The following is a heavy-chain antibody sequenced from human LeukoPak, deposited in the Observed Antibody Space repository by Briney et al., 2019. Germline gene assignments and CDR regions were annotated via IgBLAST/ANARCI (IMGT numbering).Heavy chain of an antibody. J-gene: IGHJ4*02. CDR1: GFPFTSYG. CDR3: ASDIYYGSGRYGN. CDR2: ITGSGGST. D-gene: IGHD3-10*01. Sequence: PGWTLPLSCAASGFPFTSYGMSSVRQAPGKGLEWVSAITGSGGSTYYAGSVKGRLTISRPNAKTSLYLQMNSLRAEDAAFYSCASDIYYGSGRYGNWGQGTLVTVSS. V-gene: IGHV3-23*01.